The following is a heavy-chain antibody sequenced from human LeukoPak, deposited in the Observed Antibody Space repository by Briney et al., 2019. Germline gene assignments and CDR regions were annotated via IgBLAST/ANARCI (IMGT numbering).Heavy chain of an antibody. Sequence: GGSLRLSCAASGFTFSSYSMNWVRQAPGKGLEWVSSISSSSSYIYYADSVKGRFTISRDNAKNSLYLQMNSLRAEDTAVYYCARDPYSSSWTKGWFDPGAREPWSPSPQ. V-gene: IGHV3-21*01. CDR2: ISSSSSYI. CDR3: ARDPYSSSWTKGWFDP. J-gene: IGHJ5*02. CDR1: GFTFSSYS. D-gene: IGHD6-13*01.